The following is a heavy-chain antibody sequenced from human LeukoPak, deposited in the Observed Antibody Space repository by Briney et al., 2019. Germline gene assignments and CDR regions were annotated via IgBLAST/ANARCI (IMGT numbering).Heavy chain of an antibody. J-gene: IGHJ4*02. Sequence: SETLSLTCAVHGGSFSGYYWSWIRHPPGKGLEWIGEINHSGSTNYNPSLKSRVTISVDTSKNQFSLKLSSVTAADTAVYYCARGGGRWLQSSYFDYWGQGTLVTVSS. CDR3: ARGGGRWLQSSYFDY. CDR2: INHSGST. V-gene: IGHV4-34*01. CDR1: GGSFSGYY. D-gene: IGHD5-24*01.